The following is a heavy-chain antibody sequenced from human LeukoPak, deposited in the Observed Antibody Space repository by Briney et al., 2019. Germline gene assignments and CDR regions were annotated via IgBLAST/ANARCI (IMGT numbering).Heavy chain of an antibody. V-gene: IGHV1-8*03. J-gene: IGHJ6*03. Sequence: ASVKVSCKASGYTFTSYDINWVRQATGQGLEWMGWMNPNSGNTGYAQKFQGRVTITRNTSISTAYMELSSQRSEDTDVYYCARAYCSSTSCPRGGYYMDVWGKGTTVTVSS. D-gene: IGHD2-2*01. CDR3: ARAYCSSTSCPRGGYYMDV. CDR2: MNPNSGNT. CDR1: GYTFTSYD.